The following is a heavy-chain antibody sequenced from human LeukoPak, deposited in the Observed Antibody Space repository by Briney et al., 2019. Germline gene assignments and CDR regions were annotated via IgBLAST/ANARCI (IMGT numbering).Heavy chain of an antibody. CDR1: GGTFSSYA. V-gene: IGHV1-69*04. CDR3: ARDRKSDIVVVVAATTFVLDP. D-gene: IGHD2-15*01. J-gene: IGHJ5*02. Sequence: RAASVKVSCKASGGTFSSYAISWVRQAPGQGLEWMGRIIPILGIANYAQKFQGRVTMTRDTSTSTVYMELSSLRSEDTAVYYCARDRKSDIVVVVAATTFVLDPWGQGTLVTVSS. CDR2: IIPILGIA.